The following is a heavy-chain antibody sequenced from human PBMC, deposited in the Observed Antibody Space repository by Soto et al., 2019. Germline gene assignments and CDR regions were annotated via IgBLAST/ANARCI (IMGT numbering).Heavy chain of an antibody. J-gene: IGHJ4*02. CDR3: ARERGSGLRRSFDY. CDR1: GFTFSSYS. V-gene: IGHV3-21*01. Sequence: EVQLVESGGGLVQPGGSLRLSCAASGFTFSSYSMNWVRQAPGKGLEWVSSISSSSSYIYYADSVKGRFTISRDNAKNSLYLQMNSLRAEDTAVYYCARERGSGLRRSFDYWGQGTLVTVSS. D-gene: IGHD3-16*01. CDR2: ISSSSSYI.